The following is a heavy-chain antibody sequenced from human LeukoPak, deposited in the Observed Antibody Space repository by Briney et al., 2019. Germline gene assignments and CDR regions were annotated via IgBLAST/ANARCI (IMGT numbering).Heavy chain of an antibody. V-gene: IGHV3-48*01. Sequence: PGGSLRLSCAASGFTFSSYSMNWVRQAPGKGLEWVSYISSSSSTIYYADSVKGRFTISRDNAKNSLYLQMNSLRAEDTAVYYCARDSITMVRGVFDYWGQGTLVTVSS. CDR2: ISSSSSTI. J-gene: IGHJ4*02. CDR3: ARDSITMVRGVFDY. CDR1: GFTFSSYS. D-gene: IGHD3-10*01.